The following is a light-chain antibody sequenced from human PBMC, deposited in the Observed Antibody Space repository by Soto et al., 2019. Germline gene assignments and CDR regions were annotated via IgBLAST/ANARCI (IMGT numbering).Light chain of an antibody. CDR2: EDD. CDR1: SGSIASTY. V-gene: IGLV6-57*01. J-gene: IGLJ2*01. Sequence: NFMLTQPHSVTGSPGKTVTISCTRSSGSIASTYVQWYQQRPGTSPTTVIYEDDQRPSGVPDRFSGSIDSSANSAALTIPGLKTEDEADNDRQSYESSKVVFGGGTNLTVL. CDR3: QSYESSKVV.